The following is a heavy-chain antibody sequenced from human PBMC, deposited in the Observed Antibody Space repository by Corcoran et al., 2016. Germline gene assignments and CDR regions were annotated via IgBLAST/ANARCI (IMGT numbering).Heavy chain of an antibody. J-gene: IGHJ4*02. CDR2: ISAYNGNT. CDR3: ARERYYYDSSGPATDY. V-gene: IGHV1-18*01. D-gene: IGHD3-22*01. CDR1: GYTFTSYG. Sequence: QVQLVQSGAEVKKPGASVKVSCKASGYTFTSYGISWVRQAPGQGLGWMGWISAYNGNTNYAQKLQGRVTMTTDTSTSTAYMELRSLRSDDTAVDYCARERYYYDSSGPATDYWGQGTLVTVSS.